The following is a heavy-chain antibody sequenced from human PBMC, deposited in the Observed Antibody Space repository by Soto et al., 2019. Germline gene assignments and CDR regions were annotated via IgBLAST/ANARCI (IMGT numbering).Heavy chain of an antibody. CDR2: ISGSGGST. CDR3: AKDPGWDFWSGYYSLDYYGMDV. Sequence: PGGSLRLSCAASVFTFSSYAMSWVRQAPGKGLEWVSAISGSGGSTYYADSVKGRFTISRDNSKNTLYLQMNSLRAEDTAVYYCAKDPGWDFWSGYYSLDYYGMDVWGQGTTVTVSS. J-gene: IGHJ6*02. CDR1: VFTFSSYA. D-gene: IGHD3-3*01. V-gene: IGHV3-23*01.